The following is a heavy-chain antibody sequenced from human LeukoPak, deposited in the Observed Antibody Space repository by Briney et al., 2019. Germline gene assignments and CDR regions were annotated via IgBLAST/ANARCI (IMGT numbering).Heavy chain of an antibody. J-gene: IGHJ4*02. CDR2: IYYSGST. V-gene: IGHV4-59*12. Sequence: KSSETLSLTCTVSGGSISSYYWSWIRQPPGKGLEWIGYIYYSGSTKYNPSLKSRVTISVDTSKNQFSLKLSSVTAADTAVYYCARLRLRLGSWSFDYWGQGTLVTVSS. CDR1: GGSISSYY. D-gene: IGHD3-16*01. CDR3: ARLRLRLGSWSFDY.